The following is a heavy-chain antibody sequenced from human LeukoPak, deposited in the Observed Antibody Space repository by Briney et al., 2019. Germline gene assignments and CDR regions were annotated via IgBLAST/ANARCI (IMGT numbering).Heavy chain of an antibody. CDR3: ARDLRGGNSFLPDAFDI. D-gene: IGHD4-23*01. V-gene: IGHV1-46*01. CDR2: INPSGGTT. CDR1: GYTFTSYY. Sequence: RASVKVSCKASGYTFTSYYMHWVRQAPGQGLEWMGIINPSGGTTSYAQKFQGRVTMTRDTSTSTVYMELSSLRSEDTAVYYCARDLRGGNSFLPDAFDIWGQGTTVTVSS. J-gene: IGHJ3*02.